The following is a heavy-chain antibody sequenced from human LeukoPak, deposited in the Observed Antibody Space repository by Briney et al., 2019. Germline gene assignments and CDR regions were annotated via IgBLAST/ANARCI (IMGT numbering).Heavy chain of an antibody. V-gene: IGHV1-8*03. CDR3: ARAPSWNYNRYYYYYVDV. Sequence: ASEKVSCKTSGYTFTNFDINWVRQASGHGLEWMGWMNPNSGNTGYAQKFQGRVTITRNTSISTAYMELSSLRSEDTAVYYCARAPSWNYNRYYYYYVDVWGRGTTVTVSS. CDR1: GYTFTNFD. J-gene: IGHJ6*03. D-gene: IGHD1-7*01. CDR2: MNPNSGNT.